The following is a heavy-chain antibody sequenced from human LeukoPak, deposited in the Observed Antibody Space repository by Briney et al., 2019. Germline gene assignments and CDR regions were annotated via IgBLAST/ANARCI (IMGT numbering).Heavy chain of an antibody. J-gene: IGHJ4*02. CDR2: KKQDGSEK. D-gene: IGHD3-9*01. V-gene: IGHV3-7*05. CDR3: ARERYFDRRAPFDN. CDR1: GFTFSAYE. Sequence: SGSLRLSCVGSGFTFSAYEMNWVRQAPGKGLEWVANKKQDGSEKYYVDSVRGRFTISRDDAENSLYLQMNSLRAEDTAVYYCARERYFDRRAPFDNWGQGTLVT.